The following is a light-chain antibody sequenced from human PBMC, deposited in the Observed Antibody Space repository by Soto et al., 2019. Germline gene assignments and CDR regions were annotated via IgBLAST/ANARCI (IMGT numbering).Light chain of an antibody. CDR3: QQSYSSPPT. CDR1: RSISNH. CDR2: AAS. J-gene: IGKJ1*01. V-gene: IGKV1-39*01. Sequence: DIQMTQSPSSLSASVEDRVIITCRASRSISNHLNWYQQKPGKAPKLLIFAASSLQSGVPSRFSGSRSGPDFTLTIISRQPEDFATYDCQQSYSSPPTFGQGTKVDIK.